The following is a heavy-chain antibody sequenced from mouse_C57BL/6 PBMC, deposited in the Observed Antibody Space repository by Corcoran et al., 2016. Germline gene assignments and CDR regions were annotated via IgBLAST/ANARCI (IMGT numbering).Heavy chain of an antibody. D-gene: IGHD4-1*02. V-gene: IGHV9-3*01. Sequence: QIQLEQSGPELKKPGETVKISCKASGYTFTTYGMSWVKQAPGKGLKWMGWINTYSGVPTYADDFKGRFAFSLETSASTAYLQINNLKNEDTATYFCATAQLGRLDYWGQGTTLTVSS. CDR1: GYTFTTYG. CDR2: INTYSGVP. J-gene: IGHJ2*01. CDR3: ATAQLGRLDY.